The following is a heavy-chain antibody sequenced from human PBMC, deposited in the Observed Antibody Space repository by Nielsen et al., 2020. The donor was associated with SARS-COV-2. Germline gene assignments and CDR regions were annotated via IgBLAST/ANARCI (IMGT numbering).Heavy chain of an antibody. Sequence: ASVKVSRKASGYTFTSYAMHWVRQAPGQRLEWMGWINAGNGNTKYSQKFQGRVTITRDTSASTAYMELSSLRSEDTAVYYCARGRRPYYYDYWGQGTLVTVSP. CDR1: GYTFTSYA. CDR2: INAGNGNT. V-gene: IGHV1-3*01. J-gene: IGHJ4*02. CDR3: ARGRRPYYYDY. D-gene: IGHD6-6*01.